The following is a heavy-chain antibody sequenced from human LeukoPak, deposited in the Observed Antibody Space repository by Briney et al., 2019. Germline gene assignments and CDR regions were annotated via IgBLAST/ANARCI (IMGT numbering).Heavy chain of an antibody. D-gene: IGHD2-2*01. Sequence: ASVKVSCKASGYTFTSYDINWVRQATGQGLEWMGWMNPNSGNTGYAQKFQGRVTMTEDTSTDTAYMELSSLRSEDTAVYYCATSREYQLLLDYWGQGTLVTVSS. V-gene: IGHV1-8*01. CDR2: MNPNSGNT. CDR1: GYTFTSYD. CDR3: ATSREYQLLLDY. J-gene: IGHJ4*02.